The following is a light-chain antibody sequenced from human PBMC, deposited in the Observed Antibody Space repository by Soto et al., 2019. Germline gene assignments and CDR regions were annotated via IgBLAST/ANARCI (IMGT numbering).Light chain of an antibody. CDR1: QSVSSSY. V-gene: IGKV3-20*01. CDR2: GAS. J-gene: IGKJ2*01. CDR3: KKYGSSPQP. Sequence: EIVLTQSPGTLSLSPGERATLSCRASQSVSSSYLAWYQHKPGQAPRLLIYGASSRATGIPDRFSGSGSGTEFTINISRLEPEDFAVYYCKKYGSSPQPFCQGPQLEIK.